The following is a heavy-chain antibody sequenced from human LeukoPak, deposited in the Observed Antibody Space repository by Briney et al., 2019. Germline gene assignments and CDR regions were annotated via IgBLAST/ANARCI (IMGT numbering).Heavy chain of an antibody. CDR1: GFTFSSYA. D-gene: IGHD4-11*01. Sequence: GGSLRLSCAASGFTFSSYAMHWVRQAPGKGLEWVAVISYDGSNKYYADSVKGRFTISRDNAENSLYLQMNSLRAEDTAVYYCARTWMYSNYFRGQGTLVTVSS. V-gene: IGHV3-30-3*01. CDR3: ARTWMYSNYF. J-gene: IGHJ4*02. CDR2: ISYDGSNK.